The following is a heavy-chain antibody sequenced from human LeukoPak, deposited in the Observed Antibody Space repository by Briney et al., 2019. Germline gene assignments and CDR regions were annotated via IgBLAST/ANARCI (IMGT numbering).Heavy chain of an antibody. CDR3: ARENWNYFDY. Sequence: PSETLSLTCTVSGYSISSGYYWGWIRQPPGKGLEWIGSIYHSGSTYYNPSLKSGVTVSVDTSKNQFSLKLSSVTAADTAVYYCARENWNYFDYWGQGTLVTVSS. V-gene: IGHV4-38-2*02. CDR2: IYHSGST. D-gene: IGHD1-1*01. J-gene: IGHJ4*02. CDR1: GYSISSGYY.